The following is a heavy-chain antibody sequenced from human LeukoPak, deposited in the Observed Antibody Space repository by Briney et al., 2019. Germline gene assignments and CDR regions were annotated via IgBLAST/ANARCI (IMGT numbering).Heavy chain of an antibody. J-gene: IGHJ4*02. CDR2: ISWNSGSI. Sequence: PGGSLRLSCAASGFTFDDYAMHWVRQAPGKGLEWVSGISWNSGSIGYADSVKGRFTISRDNAKNSLYLQMNSLRAEDTALYYCAKGVLYYYGSGSPDYWGQGTLVTVSS. CDR3: AKGVLYYYGSGSPDY. CDR1: GFTFDDYA. D-gene: IGHD3-10*01. V-gene: IGHV3-9*01.